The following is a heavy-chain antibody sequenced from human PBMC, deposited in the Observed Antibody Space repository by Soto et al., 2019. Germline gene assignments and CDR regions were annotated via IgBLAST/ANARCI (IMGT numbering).Heavy chain of an antibody. CDR1: GFTFTNYA. D-gene: IGHD1-26*01. CDR3: AREVGAPSGWLDP. J-gene: IGHJ5*02. Sequence: EVQLSESGGDLRQPGGSLRLSCAASGFTFTNYAITWVRQTPGKGLEWVSCISASGGLKYYADSVQGRFTVSSDNYKNILYLQMDNLRDEDTALYYCAREVGAPSGWLDPWGQGTQVTVSS. CDR2: ISASGGLK. V-gene: IGHV3-23*01.